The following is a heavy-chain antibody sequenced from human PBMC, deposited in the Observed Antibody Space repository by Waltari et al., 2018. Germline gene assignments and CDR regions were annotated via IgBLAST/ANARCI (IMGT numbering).Heavy chain of an antibody. CDR1: GGSFSGYY. CDR3: ARIGYDFWSGYQVRGYYYGMDV. Sequence: QVQLQQWGAGLLKPSETLSLTCAVYGGSFSGYYWSWIRQPPGKGLEWIGEINHSGSTNHNPSLKSRVTISVDTSKNQFSLKLSSVTAADTAVYYCARIGYDFWSGYQVRGYYYGMDVWGQGTTVTVSS. V-gene: IGHV4-34*01. CDR2: INHSGST. J-gene: IGHJ6*02. D-gene: IGHD3-3*01.